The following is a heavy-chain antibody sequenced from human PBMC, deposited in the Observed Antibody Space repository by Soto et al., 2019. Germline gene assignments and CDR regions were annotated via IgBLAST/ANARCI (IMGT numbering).Heavy chain of an antibody. Sequence: SGPTLVNPTETLTLTCSVSGFSLINARMGVSWIRQPPGKALEWLAHIFADDDKRYNPSLKSRLTITKDTSKNQVVLTMTNMDPVDTATYYCAHRGRGDCFDYWGQGTLVTVSS. D-gene: IGHD2-15*01. CDR2: IFADDDK. CDR3: AHRGRGDCFDY. V-gene: IGHV2-5*02. CDR1: GFSLINARMG. J-gene: IGHJ4*02.